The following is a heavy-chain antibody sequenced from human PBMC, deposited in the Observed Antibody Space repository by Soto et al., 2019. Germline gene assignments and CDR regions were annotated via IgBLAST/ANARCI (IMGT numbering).Heavy chain of an antibody. CDR3: ARGVDYDRRGYYYFY. Sequence: QVQLVQSGAEVKKPGSAVKVSCKASGGTFSNYAISWVRQAPGQGLEWMGGIIPIFGTANYAQKFQARVTITADESTTTAYMELRGLRSEDTAVYYCARGVDYDRRGYYYFYWGQGTLVHVSS. D-gene: IGHD3-22*01. V-gene: IGHV1-69*01. CDR2: IIPIFGTA. CDR1: GGTFSNYA. J-gene: IGHJ4*02.